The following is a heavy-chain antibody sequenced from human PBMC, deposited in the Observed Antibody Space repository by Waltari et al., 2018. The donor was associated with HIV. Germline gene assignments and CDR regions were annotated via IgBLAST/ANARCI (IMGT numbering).Heavy chain of an antibody. D-gene: IGHD2-21*01. CDR2: IDYTGRA. CDR3: ARVVASAGLRFDR. CDR1: GDSVGSGSYY. J-gene: IGHJ5*02. Sequence: QESGPGLVKPSETLSLTCSVSGDSVGSGSYYWSWMRQPPGKGLEWIGNIDYTGRANYNPSLKTRVTMSADTSKNHLSLKLTSVTAGDTAIYYCARVVASAGLRFDRWGQGSLVTVSS. V-gene: IGHV4-61*03.